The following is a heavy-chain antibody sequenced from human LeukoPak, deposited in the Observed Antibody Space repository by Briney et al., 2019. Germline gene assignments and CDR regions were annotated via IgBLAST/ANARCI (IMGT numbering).Heavy chain of an antibody. V-gene: IGHV1-69*05. Sequence: SVTVSYTSSGGTFSSYAISWVRPAPGHGLEWMGGIIPIFGTANYAQEFQGRVTMTTDTSTSTAYMELRSLRSDDTAVYYCARLAPATYVDIWGQGTMVTVSS. J-gene: IGHJ3*02. CDR1: GGTFSSYA. CDR3: ARLAPATYVDI. CDR2: IIPIFGTA.